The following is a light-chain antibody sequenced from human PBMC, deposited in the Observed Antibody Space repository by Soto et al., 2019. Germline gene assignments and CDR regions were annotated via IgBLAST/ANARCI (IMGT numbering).Light chain of an antibody. V-gene: IGKV2-30*01. CDR3: MQFTHWPWT. Sequence: DVVMTQSPLSLPVTLGQPASISCRSSHSLVYIDGSTYLNWFQQRPGQSPRRLIYKVSNRDSGVPDRFSGSGSGTDFTLKISRVEAEDVGVYYCMQFTHWPWTFGQGTKVDIK. J-gene: IGKJ1*01. CDR1: HSLVYIDGSTY. CDR2: KVS.